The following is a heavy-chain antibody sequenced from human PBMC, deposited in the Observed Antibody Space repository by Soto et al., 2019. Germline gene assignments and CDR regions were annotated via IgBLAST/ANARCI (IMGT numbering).Heavy chain of an antibody. J-gene: IGHJ3*02. V-gene: IGHV3-21*01. D-gene: IGHD2-15*01. CDR1: GFTFSSYS. Sequence: ESGGGLVKPGGSLRLSCAASGFTFSSYSMNWVRQAPGKGLEWVSSISSSSSYIYYADSVKGRFTISRDNAKNSLYLQMNSLRAKDTAVYYCARDHSFTGYCSGGSCYSSAFDIWGQGTMVTVSS. CDR2: ISSSSSYI. CDR3: ARDHSFTGYCSGGSCYSSAFDI.